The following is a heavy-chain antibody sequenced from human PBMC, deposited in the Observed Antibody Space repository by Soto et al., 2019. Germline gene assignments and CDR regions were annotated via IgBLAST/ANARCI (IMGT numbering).Heavy chain of an antibody. CDR2: IYYSGST. CDR1: GGSISSYY. D-gene: IGHD3-10*01. Sequence: ETLSLTCTVSGGSISSYYWSWIRQPPGKGLEWIGYIYYSGSTNYNPSLKSRVTISVDTSKNQFSLKLSSVTAADTAVYYCATYGSGSYYYNWFDPWGQGTLVTVSS. CDR3: ATYGSGSYYYNWFDP. J-gene: IGHJ5*02. V-gene: IGHV4-59*01.